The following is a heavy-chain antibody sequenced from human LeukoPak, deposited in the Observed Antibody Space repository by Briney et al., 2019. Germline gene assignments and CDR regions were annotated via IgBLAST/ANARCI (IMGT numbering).Heavy chain of an antibody. D-gene: IGHD2-2*01. Sequence: GASVKVSCKASGGTFSSYAISWVRQAPGQGLEWMGGIIPIFGTANYAQKFQGRVTITADESTSTAYMELSSLRSEDTAVYYCARARRDRGYCSSTSCYRNFDYWGQGTLVTVSS. CDR1: GGTFSSYA. CDR3: ARARRDRGYCSSTSCYRNFDY. CDR2: IIPIFGTA. J-gene: IGHJ4*02. V-gene: IGHV1-69*01.